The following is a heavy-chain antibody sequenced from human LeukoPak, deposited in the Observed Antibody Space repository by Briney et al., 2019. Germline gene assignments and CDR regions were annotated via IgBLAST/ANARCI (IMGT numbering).Heavy chain of an antibody. CDR1: GFTVSSNY. J-gene: IGHJ4*02. D-gene: IGHD6-6*01. Sequence: PGGSLRLSCAASGFTVSSNYMSWVRQAPVKGPEWVSVVYSGGSTYYADSVKGRFTITRDNSKNTLYLQMDSLRAEDTAVYDCARVAFRSSSYISGIDYWGQGTLVTVSS. CDR2: VYSGGST. V-gene: IGHV3-53*01. CDR3: ARVAFRSSSYISGIDY.